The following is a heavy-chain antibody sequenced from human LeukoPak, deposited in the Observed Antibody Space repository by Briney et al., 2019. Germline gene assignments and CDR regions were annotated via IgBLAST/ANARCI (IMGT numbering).Heavy chain of an antibody. Sequence: SETLSLTCTVSGGSISSYYWSWIRQPPGKGLEWIGYIYYSGSTNYNPSLKSRVTISVDTSKNQFSLKLSSVPAADTAVYYCARVGDYGPWYFDLWGRGTLVTVSS. D-gene: IGHD4/OR15-4a*01. CDR3: ARVGDYGPWYFDL. CDR1: GGSISSYY. CDR2: IYYSGST. V-gene: IGHV4-59*01. J-gene: IGHJ2*01.